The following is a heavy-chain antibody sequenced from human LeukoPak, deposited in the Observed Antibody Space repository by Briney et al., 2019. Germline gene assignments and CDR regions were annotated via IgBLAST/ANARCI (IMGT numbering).Heavy chain of an antibody. CDR1: GFIFSDYY. J-gene: IGHJ5*02. CDR3: ARDRYDSSGTHWFDP. Sequence: GGSLRLSCVASGFIFSDYYMSWIRQAPGRGLEWVSYIGGSGVYRNYADSVKGRFTISRDNTKNSLSLQMNSLRVEDTAVYYCARDRYDSSGTHWFDPWGQGTLVTVSS. D-gene: IGHD3-22*01. CDR2: IGGSGVYR. V-gene: IGHV3-11*05.